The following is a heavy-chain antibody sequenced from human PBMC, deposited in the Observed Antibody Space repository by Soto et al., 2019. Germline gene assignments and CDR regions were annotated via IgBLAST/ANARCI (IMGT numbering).Heavy chain of an antibody. CDR1: GFTFSSYA. D-gene: IGHD6-25*01. V-gene: IGHV3-23*01. CDR2: ITGSGGAT. J-gene: IGHJ4*02. CDR3: AKGSASGSPYYFDY. Sequence: PGGSLRLSCAASGFTFSSYAMSWVRQSPEMGLEWVSAITGSGGATYHADSVKGRFTISRDNSKNTLYLQMSSLRAEDTAVYYCAKGSASGSPYYFDYWGQGILVTVSS.